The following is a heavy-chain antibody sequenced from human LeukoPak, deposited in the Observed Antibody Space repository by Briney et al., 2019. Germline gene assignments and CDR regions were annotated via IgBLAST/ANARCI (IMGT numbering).Heavy chain of an antibody. CDR3: VSSPPYYYYGMDV. V-gene: IGHV4-59*01. CDR2: IYYSGST. CDR1: GGSISSYY. Sequence: SETLSLTCTVSGGSISSYYWSWIRQPPGKGLEWIGYIYYSGSTNYNPSLKSRVTISVNTSKNQFSLKLSSVTAADTAVYYCVSSPPYYYYGMDVWGQGTTVTVSS. J-gene: IGHJ6*02.